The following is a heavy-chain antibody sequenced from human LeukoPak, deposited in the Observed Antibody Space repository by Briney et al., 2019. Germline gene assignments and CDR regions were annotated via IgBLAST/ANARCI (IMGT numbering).Heavy chain of an antibody. V-gene: IGHV3-7*03. Sequence: GGSLRLSCAASGFTFSSYWMSWVRQAPGKGLEWVANIKQDGSEKYYVDSVKGRITISRDNAKNSLYLQMNRLRAEDTAVYYCAKGYSYGRFDYWGQGTLVTVSS. D-gene: IGHD5-18*01. J-gene: IGHJ4*02. CDR3: AKGYSYGRFDY. CDR2: IKQDGSEK. CDR1: GFTFSSYW.